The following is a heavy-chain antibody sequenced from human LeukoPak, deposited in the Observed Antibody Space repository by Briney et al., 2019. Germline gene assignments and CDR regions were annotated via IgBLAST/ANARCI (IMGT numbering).Heavy chain of an antibody. V-gene: IGHV1-18*01. CDR3: ARDGYCSSTSCPREYYFDY. D-gene: IGHD2-2*03. Sequence: GASVKVSCKASGYTFTSYGISWVRQAPGQGLEWMGWISAYNGNTNYAQKLQGRVTMTTDTSTSTAYMELRSLRSDDTAVYYCARDGYCSSTSCPREYYFDYWGQGTLVTVSS. J-gene: IGHJ4*02. CDR2: ISAYNGNT. CDR1: GYTFTSYG.